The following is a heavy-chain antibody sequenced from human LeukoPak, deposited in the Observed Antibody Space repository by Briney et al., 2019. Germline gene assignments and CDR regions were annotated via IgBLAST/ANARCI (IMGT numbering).Heavy chain of an antibody. Sequence: GGSLRLSCAASGFTFSTYWMHCVRQPLGGELVWVSRINPVGSTTNYADSVKGRFTISRDNAKNTLYLQMNSLTVEDTAVYYCVRIATVTTPDYWGQGTLVIVSS. CDR3: VRIATVTTPDY. D-gene: IGHD4-17*01. V-gene: IGHV3-74*01. CDR2: INPVGSTT. CDR1: GFTFSTYW. J-gene: IGHJ4*02.